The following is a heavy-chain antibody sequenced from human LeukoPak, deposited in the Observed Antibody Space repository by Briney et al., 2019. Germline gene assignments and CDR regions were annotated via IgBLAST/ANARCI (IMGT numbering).Heavy chain of an antibody. CDR1: GGSISSYY. J-gene: IGHJ3*01. CDR2: IYYSGST. V-gene: IGHV4-59*01. D-gene: IGHD1-26*01. CDR3: AREGDSGSYSN. Sequence: SETLSLTCTVSGGSISSYYWSWIRQPPGKGLEWIGYIYYSGSTNYNPSLKSRVTISVDTSKNQFSLKLSSVTAADTAVYYCAREGDSGSYSNWGQGTMVTVSS.